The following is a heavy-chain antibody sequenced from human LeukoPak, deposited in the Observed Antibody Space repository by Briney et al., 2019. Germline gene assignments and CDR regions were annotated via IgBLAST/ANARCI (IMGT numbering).Heavy chain of an antibody. J-gene: IGHJ6*03. D-gene: IGHD6-25*01. Sequence: GASVKVSCKASGGTFSSYAISWVRQAPGQGLEWMGGIIPIFGTANYAQKFQGRVTITADESTSTAYMEQSSLRSEDTAVYYCARGQRSYYYYYMDVWGKGTTVTISS. CDR1: GGTFSSYA. CDR3: ARGQRSYYYYYMDV. V-gene: IGHV1-69*01. CDR2: IIPIFGTA.